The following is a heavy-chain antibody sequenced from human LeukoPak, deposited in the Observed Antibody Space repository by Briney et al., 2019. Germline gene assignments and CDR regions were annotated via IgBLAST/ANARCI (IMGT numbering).Heavy chain of an antibody. J-gene: IGHJ4*02. CDR3: VRRSSDYGKYRVDY. Sequence: GASVKVSCKASGYTFTSYDINWLRQATGQGLEWMGWMNPNSGNTGYAQKFLGGVTMTRDTAINTAYMELGSLRSVDTAVYYCVRRSSDYGKYRVDYWGQGTLVTVSS. V-gene: IGHV1-8*01. CDR1: GYTFTSYD. D-gene: IGHD4-11*01. CDR2: MNPNSGNT.